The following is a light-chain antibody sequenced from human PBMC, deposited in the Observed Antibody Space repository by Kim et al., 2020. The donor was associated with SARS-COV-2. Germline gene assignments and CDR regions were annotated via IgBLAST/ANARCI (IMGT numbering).Light chain of an antibody. V-gene: IGKV3-15*01. Sequence: EIVMTQSPATPSVSPGERATLSCRASQSVSSNLAWYQQKPGQAPRLLMYGASTRATGIPARFSGSGSGTEFTLTINSLQSEDFAVYYCHQYNNWHAFGQGTKLEI. J-gene: IGKJ2*01. CDR2: GAS. CDR1: QSVSSN. CDR3: HQYNNWHA.